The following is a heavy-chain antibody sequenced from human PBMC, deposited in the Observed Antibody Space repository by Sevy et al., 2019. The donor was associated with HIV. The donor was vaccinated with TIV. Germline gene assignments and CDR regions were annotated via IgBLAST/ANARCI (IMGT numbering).Heavy chain of an antibody. CDR1: GGTFSTYG. Sequence: ASVKVSCKASGGTFSTYGISWVRQAPGQGPEWMGGIIPILGTVNYAQKFQGRVTITADESTKTAYIELSSLGSEDTAVYYCARGGGNGWYYFDYWGQETLVTVSS. V-gene: IGHV1-69*13. CDR2: IIPILGTV. J-gene: IGHJ4*02. D-gene: IGHD6-19*01. CDR3: ARGGGNGWYYFDY.